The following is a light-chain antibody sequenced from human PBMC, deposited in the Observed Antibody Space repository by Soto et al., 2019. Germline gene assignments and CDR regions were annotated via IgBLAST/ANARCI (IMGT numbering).Light chain of an antibody. Sequence: EIVMTQSPATLSVSPGEIATLCFRASESINSNLAFYHQKPGQPPRLLIYGASTRATGIPARFSGSGSGTDFTLTISSLQSEDFAVYYCQHYKNWPYTFAQGTKVDIK. V-gene: IGKV3-15*01. J-gene: IGKJ2*01. CDR1: ESINSN. CDR2: GAS. CDR3: QHYKNWPYT.